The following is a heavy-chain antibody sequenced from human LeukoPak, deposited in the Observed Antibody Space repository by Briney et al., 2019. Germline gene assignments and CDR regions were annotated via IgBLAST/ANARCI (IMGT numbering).Heavy chain of an antibody. V-gene: IGHV1-69*05. CDR3: ARDGAMITFGGVIAPDY. D-gene: IGHD3-16*02. J-gene: IGHJ4*02. CDR2: IIPIFGTA. CDR1: GGTFSSYA. Sequence: SVKVSCKASGGTFSSYAISWVRQAPGQGLEWMGRIIPIFGTANYAQKFQGRVTITTDESTSTAYMELSSLRSEDTAVYYCARDGAMITFGGVIAPDYWGQGTVVTVSS.